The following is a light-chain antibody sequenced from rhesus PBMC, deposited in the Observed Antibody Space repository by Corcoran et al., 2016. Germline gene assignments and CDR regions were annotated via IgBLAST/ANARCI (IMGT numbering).Light chain of an antibody. Sequence: DIQMTQSPSALSASVGDRVTISCRASQNIYSNLAWYQQKPGKAPKLLIYAASSLQTGIPSRFSGSGSGTDFTLTSSSLQPEDSAAYYCQHYYDNPLTFGGGTKVESK. CDR3: QHYYDNPLT. CDR1: QNIYSN. J-gene: IGKJ4*01. CDR2: AAS. V-gene: IGKV1S12*01.